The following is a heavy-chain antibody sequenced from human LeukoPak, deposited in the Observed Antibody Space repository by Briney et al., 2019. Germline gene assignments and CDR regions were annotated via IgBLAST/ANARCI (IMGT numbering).Heavy chain of an antibody. Sequence: ASVKVSCKASGYIFTSYYIHWVRQAPGQGLEWMGWISTNSGGTHYAQKFQGRVAMTSDTFIRTASMEVSRLRSDDTAVYYCARDPGANYFDFWGQGTLVTVSS. CDR2: ISTNSGGT. J-gene: IGHJ4*02. CDR1: GYIFTSYY. V-gene: IGHV1-2*02. CDR3: ARDPGANYFDF. D-gene: IGHD7-27*01.